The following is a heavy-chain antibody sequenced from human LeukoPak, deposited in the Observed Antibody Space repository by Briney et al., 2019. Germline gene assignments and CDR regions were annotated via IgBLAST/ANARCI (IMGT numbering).Heavy chain of an antibody. CDR3: AELGITMIGGV. CDR2: IKEDGSDK. V-gene: IGHV3-7*01. Sequence: PGGSLRLSCAASGFTFSNYWMSWVRQAPGKGLEWVANIKEDGSDKYHVDSVKGRFIISRDNVKNSLYLQMNSLRAEDTAVYYCAELGITMIGGVWGKGTTVTISS. J-gene: IGHJ6*04. D-gene: IGHD3-10*02. CDR1: GFTFSNYW.